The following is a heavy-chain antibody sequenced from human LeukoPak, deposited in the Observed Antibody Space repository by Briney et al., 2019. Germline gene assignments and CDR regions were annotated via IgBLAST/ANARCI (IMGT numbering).Heavy chain of an antibody. CDR2: IYTSGRA. V-gene: IGHV4-61*02. J-gene: IGHJ5*02. CDR3: VRESSGWRSLQVRGNWLDP. Sequence: SEPLSLTCTVSGGSIRSGSYYWSWIRQPAGKGLEWIGCIYTSGRANYNPSLKSRVTIAVDTSKNQFSLKLSSVTAADTAVYYCVRESSGWRSLQVRGNWLDPWGQGTLVTVSS. CDR1: GGSIRSGSYY. D-gene: IGHD6-19*01.